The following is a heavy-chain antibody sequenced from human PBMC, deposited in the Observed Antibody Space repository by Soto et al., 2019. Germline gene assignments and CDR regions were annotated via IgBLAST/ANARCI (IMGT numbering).Heavy chain of an antibody. CDR2: INHSGRT. CDR1: GGSFIGYY. J-gene: IGHJ5*02. Sequence: SETLSITCAVYGGSFIGYYWSWIRQPPGKGLEWIGEINHSGRTNYNPSLKSGVTISVCTSKNQFSLKLSSVTAADTVVYYCARESGTHSSSWYNAWFDPWGQGTLVTVS. V-gene: IGHV4-34*01. D-gene: IGHD6-13*01. CDR3: ARESGTHSSSWYNAWFDP.